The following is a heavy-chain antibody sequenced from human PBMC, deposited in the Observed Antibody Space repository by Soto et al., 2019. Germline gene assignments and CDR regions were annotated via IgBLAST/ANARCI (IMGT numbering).Heavy chain of an antibody. D-gene: IGHD3-22*01. CDR2: IIPIFGTA. V-gene: IGHV1-69*12. CDR1: GGTFSSYA. J-gene: IGHJ4*02. Sequence: QVQLVQSGAEVKKPGSSVKVSCKASGGTFSSYAISWVRQAPGQGLEWMGGIIPIFGTANYAQKFQGRGTITADESTSTAYMELSSLRSEDTAVYYCARDTKNYYDSSGYYYDLDYWGQGTLVTVSS. CDR3: ARDTKNYYDSSGYYYDLDY.